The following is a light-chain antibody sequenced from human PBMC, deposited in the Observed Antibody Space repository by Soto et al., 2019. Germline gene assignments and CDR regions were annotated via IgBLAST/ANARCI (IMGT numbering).Light chain of an antibody. J-gene: IGKJ5*01. V-gene: IGKV3-15*01. CDR1: QSVANN. CDR3: QQYNSWPRT. Sequence: TVMTQSPATLSVSPWERATLSCRASQSVANNLAWYQQKPGQAPRLLIYGASTRATGIPARFSGRGSGTEVTLTITSLQSEDFAVYDCQQYNSWPRTFGQGTRLEIK. CDR2: GAS.